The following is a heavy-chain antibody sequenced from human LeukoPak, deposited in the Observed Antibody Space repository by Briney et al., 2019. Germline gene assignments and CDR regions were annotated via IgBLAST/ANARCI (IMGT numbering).Heavy chain of an antibody. D-gene: IGHD6-13*01. V-gene: IGHV3-23*01. J-gene: IGHJ4*02. CDR2: ISGSGGST. CDR3: AKDRGAAAGFDY. Sequence: GGSLRLSCAASGFTFSSYAMSWVRQAPGKGLEWVSAISGSGGSTYYADSVKGRFTISRDNSKNTLYLQMSRLRAEDTAIYYCAKDRGAAAGFDYWGQGTLVTVSS. CDR1: GFTFSSYA.